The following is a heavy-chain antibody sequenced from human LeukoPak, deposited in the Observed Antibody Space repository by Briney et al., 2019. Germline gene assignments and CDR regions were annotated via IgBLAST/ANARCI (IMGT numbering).Heavy chain of an antibody. Sequence: AGSLRLSCAASAFSFSSNAMSWVRHPPGKGLGWDSAISGSGGSTSYADSVKGRLTISTDNSKNTPCLRTTSLRAADPAITYCPKVLAAWGQGTLVTVSS. CDR3: PKVLAA. V-gene: IGHV3-23*01. CDR1: AFSFSSNA. D-gene: IGHD6-13*01. J-gene: IGHJ5*02. CDR2: ISGSGGST.